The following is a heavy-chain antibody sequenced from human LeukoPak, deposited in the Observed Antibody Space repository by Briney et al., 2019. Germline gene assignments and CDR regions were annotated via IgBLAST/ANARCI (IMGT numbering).Heavy chain of an antibody. CDR1: GYTFTGYY. CDR2: INPNSGGT. D-gene: IGHD3-3*01. J-gene: IGHJ4*02. CDR3: ARGYDFWSGYRYYFDY. V-gene: IGHV1-2*02. Sequence: ASVKVSCKASGYTFTGYYTHWVRQAPGQGLEWMGWINPNSGGTNYAQKFQGRVTMTRDTPISTAYMELNRLRSDDTAVYHCARGYDFWSGYRYYFDYWGQGTLVTVSS.